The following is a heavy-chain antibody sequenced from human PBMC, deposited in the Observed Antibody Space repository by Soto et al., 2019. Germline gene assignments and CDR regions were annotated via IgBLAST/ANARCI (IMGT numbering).Heavy chain of an antibody. CDR2: IYYSGST. CDR3: ARHSGSSSFRRTFDY. J-gene: IGHJ4*02. CDR1: GGSISSYY. V-gene: IGHV4-59*08. Sequence: SKTLSLTCTVSGGSISSYYWSWIRQPPGKGLEWIGYIYYSGSTNYNPSLKSRVTISVDTSKNQFSLKLSSVTAADTAVYYCARHSGSSSFRRTFDYWGQGTLVTVSS. D-gene: IGHD6-6*01.